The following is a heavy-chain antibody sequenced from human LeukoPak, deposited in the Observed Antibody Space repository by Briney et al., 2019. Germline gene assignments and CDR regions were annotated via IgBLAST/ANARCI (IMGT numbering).Heavy chain of an antibody. D-gene: IGHD3-22*01. Sequence: GGSLRLSCAASGFTFSSYSMNWVRQAPGKGLEWVSSIRSSSSYIYYADSVKGRFSVSRDNAKNSVYLQMNSLRAEDTAMYYCARSRSGYDYWGQGTLVTVSS. CDR3: ARSRSGYDY. J-gene: IGHJ4*02. CDR2: IRSSSSYI. CDR1: GFTFSSYS. V-gene: IGHV3-21*04.